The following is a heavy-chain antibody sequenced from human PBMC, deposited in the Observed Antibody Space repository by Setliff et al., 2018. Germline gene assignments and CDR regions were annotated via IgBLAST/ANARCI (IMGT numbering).Heavy chain of an antibody. CDR3: ARSTETFSGEDFYFFYYMDV. J-gene: IGHJ6*03. CDR2: IKQDGSEK. V-gene: IGHV3-7*01. CDR1: GFTFSRYW. D-gene: IGHD4-4*01. Sequence: GGSLRLSCVTSGFTFSRYWMSWVRQAPGKGLEWVANIKQDGSEKYYVDSVKGRFTISRDNAKNSLYLQMNSLRAEDAAVYYCARSTETFSGEDFYFFYYMDVWGKGTTVTVSS.